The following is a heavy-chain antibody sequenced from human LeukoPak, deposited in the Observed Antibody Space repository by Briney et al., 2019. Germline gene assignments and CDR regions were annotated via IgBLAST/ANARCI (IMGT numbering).Heavy chain of an antibody. Sequence: SETLSLTCTVSGGSISSSSYYWGWIRQPPGKGLEWIGSIYYSGSTYYNPSLKSRVTISVDTSKNQFSLKLSSVTAADTAVYYCASLAWFFEWSSAWGQGTLVTVSS. V-gene: IGHV4-39*01. J-gene: IGHJ5*02. CDR1: GGSISSSSYY. D-gene: IGHD3-3*01. CDR2: IYYSGST. CDR3: ASLAWFFEWSSA.